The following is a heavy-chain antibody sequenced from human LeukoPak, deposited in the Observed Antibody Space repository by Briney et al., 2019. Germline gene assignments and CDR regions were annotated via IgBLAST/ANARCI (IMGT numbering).Heavy chain of an antibody. J-gene: IGHJ4*02. CDR1: GFTFSSYA. D-gene: IGHD3-10*01. V-gene: IGHV3-23*01. CDR3: AKASVWTMVRVVSYFDD. CDR2: FSGSGGST. Sequence: GGSLRLSCAASGFTFSSYAMSWVRQAPGKGLECISGFSGSGGSTYYADSVKGRFTISRDNSKNTLYLQMNSLRAEDTAVYYCAKASVWTMVRVVSYFDDWGQGIQVTVSS.